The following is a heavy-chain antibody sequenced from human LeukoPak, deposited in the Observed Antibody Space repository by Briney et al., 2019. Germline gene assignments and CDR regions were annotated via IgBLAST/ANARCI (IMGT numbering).Heavy chain of an antibody. CDR2: ISGSGGST. CDR1: RFTFGSYA. CDR3: ARAGLYNWNYEGTAYFDY. D-gene: IGHD1-7*01. V-gene: IGHV3-23*01. Sequence: GGSLRLSCAASRFTFGSYAMSWVRQAPGKGLEWVSGISGSGGSTYYADSVKGRFTISRDNSKNTLYLQMNSLRAEDTALYYCARAGLYNWNYEGTAYFDYWGQGTLVTVSS. J-gene: IGHJ4*02.